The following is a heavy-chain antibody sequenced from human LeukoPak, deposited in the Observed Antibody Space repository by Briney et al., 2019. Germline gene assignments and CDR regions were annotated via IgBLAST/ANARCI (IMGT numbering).Heavy chain of an antibody. CDR2: ISGSGGST. Sequence: GGSLRLSCAASGFTFSSYAMSWVRQAPGKGLEWVSAISGSGGSTYYADSVKGRFTISRDNAKNSLYLQMNSLRAEDTAVYYCARDNGGGGYSYGSNFDYWGQGTLVTVSS. CDR1: GFTFSSYA. J-gene: IGHJ4*02. V-gene: IGHV3-23*01. D-gene: IGHD5-18*01. CDR3: ARDNGGGGYSYGSNFDY.